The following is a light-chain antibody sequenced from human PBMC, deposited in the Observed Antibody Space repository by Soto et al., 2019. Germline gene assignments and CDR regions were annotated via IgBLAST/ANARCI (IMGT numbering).Light chain of an antibody. J-gene: IGKJ4*01. CDR2: SAS. CDR3: QQYDDWLRLT. V-gene: IGKV1-12*01. Sequence: DIQMTQLPSSMSASVGDRVTITCRASQGISRWLAWYHQKPGKAPNLLIYSASTLHSGVPSRFSGSGSGTDFTLTISSLQPEDFAVYFCQQYDDWLRLTFGGGTKVEIK. CDR1: QGISRW.